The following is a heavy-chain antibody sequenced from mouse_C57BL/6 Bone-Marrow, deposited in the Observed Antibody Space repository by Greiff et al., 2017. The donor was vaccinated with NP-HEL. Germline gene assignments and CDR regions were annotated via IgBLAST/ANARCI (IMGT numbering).Heavy chain of an antibody. CDR2: IDPENGDT. Sequence: EVQVVESGAELVRPGASVKLSCTVSGFNIKDDYMHWVKQRPEQGLEWIGWIDPENGDTEYASKFQGKATITADTSSNTAYLQLSSLTSEDTSVYYCTTGGSSPYAMDYWGQGTSVTVSS. J-gene: IGHJ4*01. CDR3: TTGGSSPYAMDY. V-gene: IGHV14-4*01. D-gene: IGHD1-1*01. CDR1: GFNIKDDY.